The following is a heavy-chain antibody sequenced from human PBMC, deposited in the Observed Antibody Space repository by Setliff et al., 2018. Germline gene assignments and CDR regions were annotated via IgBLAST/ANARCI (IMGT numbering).Heavy chain of an antibody. CDR2: ISSSSSYI. J-gene: IGHJ4*02. CDR1: GFTFSSYS. D-gene: IGHD3-16*01. CDR3: ARGGPLFDY. Sequence: GGSLRLSCAASGFTFSSYSMNWVRQAPGTGLEWVSSISSSSSYISYADSLKGRFTISRDNAKNSLYLQMNSLRAEDTAVYYCARGGPLFDYWGQGTLVTVSS. V-gene: IGHV3-21*01.